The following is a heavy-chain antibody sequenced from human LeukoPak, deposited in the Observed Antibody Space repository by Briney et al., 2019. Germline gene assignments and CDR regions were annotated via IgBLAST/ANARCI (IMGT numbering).Heavy chain of an antibody. Sequence: SETLSLTCTVSGGSLSSGSYYWGWHRQPAGRGLEWIGRIYSSGRTNYNPSLKSRVTISVDTSKNQFSLKLSSVTAADTAVYYCARGVGAGGFDLWGRGTLVTVSS. D-gene: IGHD1-26*01. J-gene: IGHJ2*01. CDR1: GGSLSSGSYY. CDR3: ARGVGAGGFDL. V-gene: IGHV4-61*02. CDR2: IYSSGRT.